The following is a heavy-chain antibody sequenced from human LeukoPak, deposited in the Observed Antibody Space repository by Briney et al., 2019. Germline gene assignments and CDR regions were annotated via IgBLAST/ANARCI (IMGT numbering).Heavy chain of an antibody. CDR1: GGTFSSYA. Sequence: VASVKVSCKASGGTFSSYAISWVRQAPGQGPEWMGGIIPIFGTTNYAQKFQDRVTITADKSTSTAYMELSRLRSDDTAVYYCARGILDDYVWGSYRYIDYWGQGTLVTVSS. CDR2: IIPIFGTT. CDR3: ARGILDDYVWGSYRYIDY. J-gene: IGHJ4*02. V-gene: IGHV1-69*06. D-gene: IGHD3-16*01.